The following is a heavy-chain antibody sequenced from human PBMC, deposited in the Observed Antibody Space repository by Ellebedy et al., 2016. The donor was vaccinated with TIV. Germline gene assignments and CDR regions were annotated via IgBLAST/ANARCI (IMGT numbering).Heavy chain of an antibody. J-gene: IGHJ4*02. CDR3: APGGTNKVKKGFAY. CDR1: GFTFSDYG. Sequence: GESLKISCVASGFTFSDYGMHWVRQAPGQGLEWVSNITNDGRSKKHADSVRGPFTISRDNSESTLYLQMDNLRPDDTAVYYCAPGGTNKVKKGFAYWGQGTLVTVSS. D-gene: IGHD3-10*01. CDR2: ITNDGRSK. V-gene: IGHV3-30*03.